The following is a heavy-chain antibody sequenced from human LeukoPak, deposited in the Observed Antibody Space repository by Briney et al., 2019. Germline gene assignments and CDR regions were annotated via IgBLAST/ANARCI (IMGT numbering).Heavy chain of an antibody. D-gene: IGHD3-22*01. Sequence: GGSLRLSCAASGFIVSNNYMSWVRQAPGKGLEWVSIIYSGGSTYYADSVKGRFTIPRDNSKNTLYLQMNSLRAEDTAVYYCARVLEYYYDSSGYTLLDYWGQGTLVTVSS. CDR3: ARVLEYYYDSSGYTLLDY. CDR2: IYSGGST. V-gene: IGHV3-53*01. CDR1: GFIVSNNY. J-gene: IGHJ4*02.